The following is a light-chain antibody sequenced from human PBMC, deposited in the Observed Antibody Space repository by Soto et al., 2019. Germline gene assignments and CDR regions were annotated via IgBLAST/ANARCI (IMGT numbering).Light chain of an antibody. Sequence: EIVMTQSPATLSVSPGERATLSCRASQSVSSNLAWYQQKPGQAPRLLIYGASTRATGLPARLSGSGSGTEFTLTISSLQAEDFAVYYCQQYNNWPLTFGGGTKVEIK. CDR1: QSVSSN. CDR2: GAS. J-gene: IGKJ4*01. V-gene: IGKV3-15*01. CDR3: QQYNNWPLT.